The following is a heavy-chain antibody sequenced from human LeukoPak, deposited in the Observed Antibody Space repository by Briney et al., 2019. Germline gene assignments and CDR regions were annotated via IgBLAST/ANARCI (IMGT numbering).Heavy chain of an antibody. CDR3: ARDSGYDILTNWFDP. J-gene: IGHJ5*02. V-gene: IGHV1-2*02. CDR2: INPNSGGT. D-gene: IGHD3-9*01. CDR1: GCTFTGYY. Sequence: ASVKVSCKASGCTFTGYYMHWVRQAPGQGLEWMGWINPNSGGTNYAQKFQGRVTITRDTSISTAYMELSRLRSDDTAVYYCARDSGYDILTNWFDPWGQGTLVTVSS.